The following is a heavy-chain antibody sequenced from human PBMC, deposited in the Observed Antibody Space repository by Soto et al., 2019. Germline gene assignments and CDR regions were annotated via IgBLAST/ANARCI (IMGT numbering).Heavy chain of an antibody. CDR1: SGSISSYY. CDR2: IYYSGST. V-gene: IGHV4-59*08. J-gene: IGHJ5*02. CDR3: ARHSGVEATGYNWFDP. D-gene: IGHD2-8*01. Sequence: PSETLSLTCTVSSGSISSYYWTWIRQPPGKGLEWIGYIYYSGSTNYNPSFKSRVTISVDTSKNQFSLKLSSVTAADTAVYYCARHSGVEATGYNWFDPWGQGTLVTVSS.